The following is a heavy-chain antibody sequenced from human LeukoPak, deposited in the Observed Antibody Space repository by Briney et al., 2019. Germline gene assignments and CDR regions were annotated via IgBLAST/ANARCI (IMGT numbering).Heavy chain of an antibody. J-gene: IGHJ4*02. CDR2: ISYDGSNK. CDR3: AKERSGDIAAAVNY. Sequence: GRSLRLSCAASGFTFSSYAMHWVRQAPGKGLEWVAVISYDGSNKYYADSVKGRFTISRDNSKNTLYLQMNSLRAEDTAVYYCAKERSGDIAAAVNYWGQGTLVTVSS. D-gene: IGHD6-13*01. CDR1: GFTFSSYA. V-gene: IGHV3-30-3*01.